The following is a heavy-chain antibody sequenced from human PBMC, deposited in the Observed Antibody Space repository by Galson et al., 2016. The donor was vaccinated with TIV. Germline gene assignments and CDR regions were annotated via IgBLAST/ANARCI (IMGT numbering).Heavy chain of an antibody. Sequence: SLRLSCAASGFTFSTYWMSWVRQAPGKGLQWVANIKQDGSEKYYVDSVKGRFTISRDNAKNSLHLQMNSLRADDTAVYYCAREGRDGYNPYFDYWGQGTLVTVSS. D-gene: IGHD5-24*01. CDR3: AREGRDGYNPYFDY. CDR1: GFTFSTYW. J-gene: IGHJ4*02. CDR2: IKQDGSEK. V-gene: IGHV3-7*01.